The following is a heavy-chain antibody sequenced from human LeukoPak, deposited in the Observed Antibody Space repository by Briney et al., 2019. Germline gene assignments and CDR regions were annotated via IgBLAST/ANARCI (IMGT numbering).Heavy chain of an antibody. Sequence: SETLSLTCTVSGGSISGYYWGWIRQPPGKGLEWIGSIYYSGSTYYNPSLKSRVTISVDTSKNQFSLKLSSVTAADTAVYYCARHIVVVPAAIISAGWFDPWGQGTLVTVSS. CDR1: GGSISGYY. CDR3: ARHIVVVPAAIISAGWFDP. J-gene: IGHJ5*02. D-gene: IGHD2-2*02. CDR2: IYYSGST. V-gene: IGHV4-39*01.